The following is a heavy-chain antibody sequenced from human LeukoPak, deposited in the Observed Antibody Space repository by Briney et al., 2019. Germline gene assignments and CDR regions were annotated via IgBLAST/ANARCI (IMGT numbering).Heavy chain of an antibody. Sequence: KSGGSLRLSYAASGFTFSSYSMNWVRQAPGKGLEWVSSISSSSSYIYYADSVKGRFTISRDNSKNTLYLQMNSLRAEDTAVYYCARDIGSSWYNGFYYYYHMDVWGKGTTVTVSS. CDR1: GFTFSSYS. V-gene: IGHV3-21*01. J-gene: IGHJ6*03. CDR2: ISSSSSYI. D-gene: IGHD6-13*01. CDR3: ARDIGSSWYNGFYYYYHMDV.